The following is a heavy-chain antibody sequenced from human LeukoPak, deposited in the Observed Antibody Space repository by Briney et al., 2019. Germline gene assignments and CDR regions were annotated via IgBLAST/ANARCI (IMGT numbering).Heavy chain of an antibody. D-gene: IGHD2-8*01. V-gene: IGHV3-23*01. CDR1: GFTFSSYA. CDR3: AKEGTSTLMDY. CDR2: ISGSGGST. J-gene: IGHJ4*02. Sequence: GGSLRPSCAASGFTFSSYAMSWVRQAPGKGLEWVSAISGSGGSTYYADSVKGRFTISRDDSKNPLYLQINGLRAEDTAVYYCAKEGTSTLMDYWGQGTLVTVSS.